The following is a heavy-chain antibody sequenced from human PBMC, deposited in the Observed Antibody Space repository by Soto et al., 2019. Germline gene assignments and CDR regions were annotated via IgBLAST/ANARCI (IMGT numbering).Heavy chain of an antibody. CDR3: AHRVVWTPFDWTLCWYDP. Sequence: QITLKESGPTLVKPTETLTLTCTFSGFSLSTSGVGVGWIRQPPGRALEWLALIYWDNDRRYSPSLKSRLTISKDTSKNQVVLTLTNMDPVDTATSYCAHRVVWTPFDWTLCWYDPWGQGTLVIVSS. J-gene: IGHJ5*02. CDR2: IYWDNDR. D-gene: IGHD3-9*01. CDR1: GFSLSTSGVG. V-gene: IGHV2-5*02.